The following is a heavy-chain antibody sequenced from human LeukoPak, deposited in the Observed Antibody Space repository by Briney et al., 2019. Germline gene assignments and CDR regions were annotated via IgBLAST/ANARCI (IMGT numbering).Heavy chain of an antibody. J-gene: IGHJ2*01. CDR2: MNPNSGNT. V-gene: IGHV1-8*03. CDR3: ARGIPMGSSFYFDL. Sequence: ASVKVSCKASGYTFTSYDINWVRQATGQGLEWMGWMNPNSGNTGYAQKFQGRVTITRDTSTSTAYMELRSLRSDDTAVYYCARGIPMGSSFYFDLWGRGTLVTVSS. CDR1: GYTFTSYD. D-gene: IGHD2-2*01.